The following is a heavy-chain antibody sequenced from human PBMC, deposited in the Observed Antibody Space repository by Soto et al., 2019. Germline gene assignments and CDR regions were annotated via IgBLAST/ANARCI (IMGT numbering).Heavy chain of an antibody. CDR3: AHRSITIFGVVQFDP. J-gene: IGHJ5*02. D-gene: IGHD3-3*01. Sequence: SGPTLVNPTQTLTLTCTFSGFSLSTSGVGVGWIRQPPGKALEWLALIYWDDDKRYSPSLKSRLTITKDTSKNQVVLTMTNMDPVDTATYSSAHRSITIFGVVQFDPWGQGTLVTVCS. CDR1: GFSLSTSGVG. CDR2: IYWDDDK. V-gene: IGHV2-5*02.